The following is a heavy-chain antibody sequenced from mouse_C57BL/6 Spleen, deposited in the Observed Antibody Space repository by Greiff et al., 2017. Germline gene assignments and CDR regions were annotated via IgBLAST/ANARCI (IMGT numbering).Heavy chain of an antibody. Sequence: VQLQQSGAELVRPGTSVKVSCKASGYAFTNYLIEWVKQRPGQGLEWIGVINPGSGGTNYNEKFKGKATLTADKSSSTAYMQLSSLTSEDSAVYFCARGAYYYGSSYGDYWGQGTTLTVSS. CDR2: INPGSGGT. CDR1: GYAFTNYL. D-gene: IGHD1-1*01. CDR3: ARGAYYYGSSYGDY. V-gene: IGHV1-54*01. J-gene: IGHJ2*01.